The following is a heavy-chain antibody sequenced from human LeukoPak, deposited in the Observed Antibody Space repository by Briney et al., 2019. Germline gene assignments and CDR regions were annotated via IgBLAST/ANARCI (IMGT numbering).Heavy chain of an antibody. J-gene: IGHJ4*02. D-gene: IGHD6-13*01. CDR3: ARERQQLVNYFDY. CDR1: GGSISSYY. CDR2: IYYSGST. V-gene: IGHV4-59*12. Sequence: SETLSLTCTVSGGSISSYYWSWIRQPPGKGLEWIGYIYYSGSTNYNPSLKSRVTISVDTSKNQFSLKLSSVTAADTAVYYCARERQQLVNYFDYWGQGTLVTVSS.